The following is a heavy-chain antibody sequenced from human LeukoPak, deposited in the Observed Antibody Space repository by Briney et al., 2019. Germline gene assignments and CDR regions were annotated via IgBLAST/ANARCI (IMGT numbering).Heavy chain of an antibody. J-gene: IGHJ5*02. Sequence: GASVKVSCKASGYTFTFYYMHWVRQAPGQGLEWMGWINPNSGGTNYAQKFQGRVTMTRDTSISTAYMELSRLRSDDTAVYYCAREVGDCSGGSCYSAYNWFDPWGQGTLVTVSS. CDR1: GYTFTFYY. V-gene: IGHV1-2*02. D-gene: IGHD2-15*01. CDR3: AREVGDCSGGSCYSAYNWFDP. CDR2: INPNSGGT.